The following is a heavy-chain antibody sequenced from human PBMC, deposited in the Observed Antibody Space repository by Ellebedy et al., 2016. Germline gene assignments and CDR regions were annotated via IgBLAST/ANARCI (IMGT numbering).Heavy chain of an antibody. J-gene: IGHJ6*02. CDR2: ISAYNGNT. V-gene: IGHV1-18*01. CDR1: GYTFTSYG. D-gene: IGHD6-13*01. Sequence: ASVKVSCXASGYTFTSYGISWVRQAPGQGLEWMGWISAYNGNTNYAQKLQGRVTMTTDTSTSTAYMELRSLRSDDTAVYYCARDKSSSWYGPYYYGMDVWGQGTTVTVSS. CDR3: ARDKSSSWYGPYYYGMDV.